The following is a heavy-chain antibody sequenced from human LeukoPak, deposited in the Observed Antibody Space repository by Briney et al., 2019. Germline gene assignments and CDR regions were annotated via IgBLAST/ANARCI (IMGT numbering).Heavy chain of an antibody. Sequence: GGSLRLSCAASGFTLSSYAMSWVRQAPGEGLEWVSAISDSGNTYHADSVKGRFTISRDSSKNTLFLQMNRLRPEDAAVYCCAKAPVTTCRGAYCYPFDYWGQGTLVTVSS. CDR2: ISDSGNT. V-gene: IGHV3-23*01. CDR3: AKAPVTTCRGAYCYPFDY. CDR1: GFTLSSYA. J-gene: IGHJ4*02. D-gene: IGHD2-21*01.